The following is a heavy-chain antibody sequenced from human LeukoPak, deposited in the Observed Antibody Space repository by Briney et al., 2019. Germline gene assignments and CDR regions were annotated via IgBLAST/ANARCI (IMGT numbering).Heavy chain of an antibody. D-gene: IGHD6-19*01. V-gene: IGHV1-18*01. CDR2: ISAYNGNT. CDR1: GGTFSSYA. J-gene: IGHJ4*02. CDR3: ARNGAVAGNDY. Sequence: ASVRVSCKASGGTFSSYAISWVRQAPGQGLEWMGWISAYNGNTNYARKLQGRVTMTTDTSTSTAYMELRSLRSDDTAVYYCARNGAVAGNDYWGQGTLVTVSS.